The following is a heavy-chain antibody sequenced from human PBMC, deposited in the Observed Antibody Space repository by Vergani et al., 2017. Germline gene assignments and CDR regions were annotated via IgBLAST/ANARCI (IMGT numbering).Heavy chain of an antibody. CDR1: GGTFSSYA. CDR2: IIPIFGTA. CDR3: ARDLDYYDSSGYQGSPSYYYYYGMDV. Sequence: QVQLVQSGAEVKKPGSSVKVSCKASGGTFSSYAISWVRQAPGQGLEWMGGIIPIFGTANYAQKFQGRVTITADESTGTAYMELSSLRSEDTAVYYCARDLDYYDSSGYQGSPSYYYYYGMDVWGQGTTVTVSS. V-gene: IGHV1-69*12. D-gene: IGHD3-22*01. J-gene: IGHJ6*02.